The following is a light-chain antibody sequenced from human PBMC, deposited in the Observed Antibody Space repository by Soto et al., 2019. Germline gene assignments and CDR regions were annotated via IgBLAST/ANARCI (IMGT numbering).Light chain of an antibody. Sequence: QSALTQPASVSGSLGQSITISCTGTNNDIGAYNYVCWHQQHPGRAPKVMIYDVSNRPSGVSNRFSGSKSGNTSFLTISGLPAEDADDYYCTSSTKSNTVVFGGGTKLTVL. CDR3: TSSTKSNTVV. CDR1: NNDIGAYNY. CDR2: DVS. J-gene: IGLJ2*01. V-gene: IGLV2-14*03.